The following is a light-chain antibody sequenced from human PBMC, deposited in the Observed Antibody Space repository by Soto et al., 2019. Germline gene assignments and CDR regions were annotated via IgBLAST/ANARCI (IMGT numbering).Light chain of an antibody. CDR3: QQYYSTPLT. CDR1: QSVLYNSNNKYY. J-gene: IGKJ4*01. CDR2: WAS. V-gene: IGKV4-1*01. Sequence: DIVMPQSPDSLAVSLGERSTIHCKSSQSVLYNSNNKYYLAWYQQKPGQPPKLLLYWASTRESGVPDRFSGSGSGTDFTLTISSLQAEDVAVYYCQQYYSTPLTFGGGTKVDI.